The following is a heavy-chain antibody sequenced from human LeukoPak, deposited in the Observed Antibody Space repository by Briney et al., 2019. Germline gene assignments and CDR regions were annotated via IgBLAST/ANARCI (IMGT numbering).Heavy chain of an antibody. J-gene: IGHJ3*02. CDR3: AREVVITLHAFDI. CDR1: GGTFSSYA. D-gene: IGHD3-22*01. Sequence: SVKVSCKASGGTFSSYAISWVRQAPGQGLEWMGGIIPIFGTANYAQKFEGRVTITADESTSTAYMELSSLRSEDTAVYYCAREVVITLHAFDIWGQGTMVTVSS. V-gene: IGHV1-69*13. CDR2: IIPIFGTA.